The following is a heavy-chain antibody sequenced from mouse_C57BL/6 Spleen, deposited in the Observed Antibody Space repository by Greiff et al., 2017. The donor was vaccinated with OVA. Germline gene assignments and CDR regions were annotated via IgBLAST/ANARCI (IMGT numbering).Heavy chain of an antibody. CDR2: IDPSDSET. CDR1: GYTFTSYW. J-gene: IGHJ3*01. D-gene: IGHD2-4*01. V-gene: IGHV1-52*01. CDR3: ARSHYDPWFAD. Sequence: VQLQQPGAELVRPGSSVKLSCKASGYTFTSYWMHWVKQRPIQGLEWIGNIDPSDSETHYNQKFKDKATLTVDKSSSTAYMQLSSLTSEDSAVYYCARSHYDPWFADWGQGTLVTVSA.